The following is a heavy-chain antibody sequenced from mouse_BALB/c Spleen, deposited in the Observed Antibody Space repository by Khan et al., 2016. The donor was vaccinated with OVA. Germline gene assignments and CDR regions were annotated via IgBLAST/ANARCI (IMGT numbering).Heavy chain of an antibody. V-gene: IGHV9-3-1*01. J-gene: IGHJ2*01. Sequence: QIQLVQSGPELKKPGESVKISCKASGYTFTNYVMNWVKQSPEKGLKWMGWINTYTGEPTYADDFKGRFAFSLETSASTAYLQLNSLKNEDTATYFCTRFQGGDWGQGTTLTVSS. CDR3: TRFQGGD. CDR2: INTYTGEP. CDR1: GYTFTNYV.